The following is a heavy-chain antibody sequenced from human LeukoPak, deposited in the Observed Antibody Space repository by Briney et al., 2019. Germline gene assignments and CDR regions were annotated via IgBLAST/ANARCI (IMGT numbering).Heavy chain of an antibody. CDR2: IIPIFGTA. D-gene: IGHD3-10*01. V-gene: IGHV1-69*05. CDR3: ARRVRGVYNWFDP. CDR1: GGTFSSYA. J-gene: IGHJ5*02. Sequence: SVKVSCKASGGTFSSYAISWVRQAPGQGLEWMGGIIPIFGTANYAQKFQGRVTITTDESTSTAYMELSSLRSEDTAVYYCARRVRGVYNWFDPWGQGTLVTVPS.